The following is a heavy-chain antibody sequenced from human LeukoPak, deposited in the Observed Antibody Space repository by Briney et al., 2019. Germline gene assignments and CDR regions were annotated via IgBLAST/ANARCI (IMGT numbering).Heavy chain of an antibody. CDR2: ILYDGSNK. D-gene: IGHD2-2*02. J-gene: IGHJ4*02. CDR1: GFTFSSYG. Sequence: GGSLRLSCAASGFTFSSYGMHWVRQAPGKGLEWVAVILYDGSNKYYADSVKGRFTISRDNSKNTLYLQMNSLRAEDTAVYYCAKGYCSSTSCYTLYYFDYWGQGTLVTVSS. CDR3: AKGYCSSTSCYTLYYFDY. V-gene: IGHV3-30*18.